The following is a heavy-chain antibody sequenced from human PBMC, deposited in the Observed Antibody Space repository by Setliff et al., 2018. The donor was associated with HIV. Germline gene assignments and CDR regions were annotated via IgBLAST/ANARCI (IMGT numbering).Heavy chain of an antibody. CDR3: GRAPDY. J-gene: IGHJ4*02. V-gene: IGHV4-39*01. CDR1: GDPISSGSYY. CDR2: MYYSGTT. Sequence: SETLSLTCTVSGDPISSGSYYWGWIRQPPGKGLEWIGSMYYSGTTYYDPSLKSRVTISVDTSKTQFSLKLNSVTAADTAVYYCGRAPDYWGQGTLVTVSS.